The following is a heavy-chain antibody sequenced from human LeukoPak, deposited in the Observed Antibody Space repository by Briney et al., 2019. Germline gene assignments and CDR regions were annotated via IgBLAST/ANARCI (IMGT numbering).Heavy chain of an antibody. J-gene: IGHJ2*01. CDR3: ARKAPRTLDL. CDR2: INHSGST. CDR1: GGSFSDYY. V-gene: IGHV4-34*01. Sequence: SETLSLTCAVYGGSFSDYYWSWIRQPPGKGLEWIGEINHSGSTNYYPSLKSRVTISLDTSKNQFSLKLSSVTAADTAVYYCARKAPRTLDLWGRGTLVTVSS.